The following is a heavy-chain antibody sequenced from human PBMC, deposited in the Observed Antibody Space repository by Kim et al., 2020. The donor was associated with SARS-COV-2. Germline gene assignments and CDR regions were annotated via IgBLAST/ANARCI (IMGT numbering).Heavy chain of an antibody. CDR2: ISHGGNT. CDR1: GSSLSLGYY. J-gene: IGHJ4*02. V-gene: IGHV4-38-2*02. D-gene: IGHD2-15*01. CDR3: SRPLISACFNFDL. Sequence: SETLSLTCTLSGSSLSLGYYWCWVRQPPGKELEWLGSISHGGNTYYNLSLKNRLTISVDTSKKQFSLKVTTVTAAATAMYYCSRPLISACFNFDLWGQG.